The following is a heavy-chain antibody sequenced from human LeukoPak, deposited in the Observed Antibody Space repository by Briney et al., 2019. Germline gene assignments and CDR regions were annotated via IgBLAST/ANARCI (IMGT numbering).Heavy chain of an antibody. J-gene: IGHJ6*03. V-gene: IGHV4-39*06. Sequence: SETLSLTCTVSGASVTSTGYCWAWLRQAPGQGLEWIGSIYDNGNTYYNPALGSRVTLSLETSKNQIALKLNSLTAADSAVYFCAREEYAFNSYMDFWGKGTTVSVS. D-gene: IGHD2-2*01. CDR1: GASVTSTGYC. CDR3: AREEYAFNSYMDF. CDR2: IYDNGNT.